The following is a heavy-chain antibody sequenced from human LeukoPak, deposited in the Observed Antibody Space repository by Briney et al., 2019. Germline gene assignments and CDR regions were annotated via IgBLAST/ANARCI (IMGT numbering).Heavy chain of an antibody. D-gene: IGHD6-19*01. CDR2: INHSGST. V-gene: IGHV4-34*01. Sequence: SETLSLTCAVYGGSFSGYYWSWIRQPPGKGLEWIGEINHSGSTNYNPSLKSRVTISIDTSKNQFSLKLSSVTAADTAVYYCARAGYSSGWFDYWGQGTLVTVSS. CDR3: ARAGYSSGWFDY. CDR1: GGSFSGYY. J-gene: IGHJ4*02.